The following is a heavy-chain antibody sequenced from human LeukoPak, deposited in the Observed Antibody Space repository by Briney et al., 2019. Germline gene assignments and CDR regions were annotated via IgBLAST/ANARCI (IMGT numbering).Heavy chain of an antibody. CDR2: ISYDGSNK. V-gene: IGHV3-30*01. CDR1: GFTFSSYA. D-gene: IGHD1-7*01. Sequence: PGGSLRLSCAASGFTFSSYAMHWVRQAPGKGLEWVAVISYDGSNKYYADSVKGRFTISRDNSKNTLYLQMNSLRAEDTAVYYCARGQITGTMDPFFDYWGQGTLVTVSS. J-gene: IGHJ4*02. CDR3: ARGQITGTMDPFFDY.